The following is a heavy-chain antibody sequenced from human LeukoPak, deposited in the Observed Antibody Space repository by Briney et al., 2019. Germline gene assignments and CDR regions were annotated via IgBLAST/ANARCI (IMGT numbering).Heavy chain of an antibody. Sequence: SVKVSCKASGGTFSSYTVSWVRQAPGQGLEWMGRIIPILGIANYAQKFQGRVTITAGKSTSTAYMELSSLRSEDTAVYYCARDSGSYHYFDYWGQGTLVTVSS. J-gene: IGHJ4*02. V-gene: IGHV1-69*04. CDR2: IIPILGIA. CDR1: GGTFSSYT. D-gene: IGHD1-26*01. CDR3: ARDSGSYHYFDY.